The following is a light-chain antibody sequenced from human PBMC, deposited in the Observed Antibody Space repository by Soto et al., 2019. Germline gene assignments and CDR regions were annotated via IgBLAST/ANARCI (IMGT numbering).Light chain of an antibody. V-gene: IGKV1-33*01. CDR1: QDVSNS. CDR2: NAP. J-gene: IGKJ4*01. CDR3: GLYANPPLT. Sequence: DIQMTQSPSSLSASVRDRITITCQASQDVSNSLSWYQQKPGKAPKLLINNAPNLEPGVPSRISGSGSATDFTLSICTMQPEDNATSYCGLYANPPLTFTVGT.